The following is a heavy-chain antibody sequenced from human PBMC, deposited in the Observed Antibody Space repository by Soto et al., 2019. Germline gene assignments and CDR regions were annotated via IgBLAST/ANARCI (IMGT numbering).Heavy chain of an antibody. CDR1: GYTFTSYA. CDR3: ARRDSIAAAGDAFDI. CDR2: INAGNGNT. D-gene: IGHD6-13*01. Sequence: ASLKVSCKASGYTFTSYAMHWVRQAPGQRLEWMGWINAGNGNTKYSQKFQGRVTITRDTSASTAYMELSSLRSEDTAVYYCARRDSIAAAGDAFDIWGQGTMVTVSS. V-gene: IGHV1-3*01. J-gene: IGHJ3*02.